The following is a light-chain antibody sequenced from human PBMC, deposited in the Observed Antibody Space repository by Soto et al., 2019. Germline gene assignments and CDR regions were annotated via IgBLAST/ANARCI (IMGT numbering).Light chain of an antibody. J-gene: IGLJ2*01. V-gene: IGLV2-23*03. CDR1: SSDVGSYNL. Sequence: QSVLTQPASVSGSPGQSITISCTGTSSDVGSYNLVSWYQQHPGKAPKLMIYEGSKRPSGVSNRFSGSKSGNTASLTISGLQAEDEADYHCCSYAGRSTFVVFGGGTQLTVL. CDR2: EGS. CDR3: CSYAGRSTFVV.